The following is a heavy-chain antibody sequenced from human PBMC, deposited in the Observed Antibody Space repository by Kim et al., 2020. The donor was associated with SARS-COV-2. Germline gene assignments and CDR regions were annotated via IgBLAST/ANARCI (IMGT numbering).Heavy chain of an antibody. D-gene: IGHD1-1*01. V-gene: IGHV4-34*01. J-gene: IGHJ4*02. CDR3: ARVASGYLPH. CDR2: INHSGST. Sequence: SETLSLTCAVYGGSFSGYYWSWIRQPPGKGLEWIGEINHSGSTNYNPSLKSRVTISVDTSKNQFSLKLSSVTAADTAVYYCARVASGYLPHWGQGTLVTVSS. CDR1: GGSFSGYY.